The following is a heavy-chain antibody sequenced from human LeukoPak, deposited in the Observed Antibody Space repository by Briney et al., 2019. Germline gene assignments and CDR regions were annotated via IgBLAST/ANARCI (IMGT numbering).Heavy chain of an antibody. CDR2: IWYDGSNK. V-gene: IGHV3-30*19. CDR1: GFTFSSYG. D-gene: IGHD2-2*02. J-gene: IGHJ3*02. CDR3: ARGYLSAAFDI. Sequence: GGSLRLSCAASGFTFSSYGMHWVRQAPGKGLEWVAVIWYDGSNKYYADSVKGRFTISRDNSKNTLYLQMNSLRAEDTAVYYCARGYLSAAFDIWGQGTMVTVSS.